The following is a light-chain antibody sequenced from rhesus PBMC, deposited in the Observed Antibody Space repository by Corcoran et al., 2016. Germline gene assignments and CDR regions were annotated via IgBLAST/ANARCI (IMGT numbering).Light chain of an antibody. Sequence: DIQMSQSPSSLSASVGDRVTITCRASQGISRYLNWYQQKPGKAPKLLIYYANSLASGVPSMFSGSGSGTDYTLTISSLQPEDFATYYCQQGYSTPPSFGQGTKVEIK. V-gene: IGKV1-32*03. CDR3: QQGYSTPPS. CDR2: YAN. J-gene: IGKJ2*01. CDR1: QGISRY.